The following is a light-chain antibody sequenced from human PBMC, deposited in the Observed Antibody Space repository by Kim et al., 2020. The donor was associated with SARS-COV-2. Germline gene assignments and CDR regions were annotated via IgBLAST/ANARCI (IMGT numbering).Light chain of an antibody. CDR1: EGVYGW. CDR3: KQHTRHWS. CDR2: RAS. Sequence: DIQMTQSPSTLSASVGDTITITCRASEGVYGWLAWYQQKPGIAPRVLIFRASNLETGVPSRFSASGTGTEFTLTISRLQPEDFATYHWKQHTRHWSFWQGTKV. V-gene: IGKV1-5*03. J-gene: IGKJ1*01.